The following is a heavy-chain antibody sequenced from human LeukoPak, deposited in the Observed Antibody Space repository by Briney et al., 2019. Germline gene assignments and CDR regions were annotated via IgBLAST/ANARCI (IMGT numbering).Heavy chain of an antibody. CDR1: GFTFSSYS. Sequence: GGSLRLSCAASGFTFSSYSMNWVRQAPGKGLEWVSSISSSGSTIYYADSVKGRFTISRDNAKNSLYLQMNSLRAEDTAVYYCAREREIAGYYPNFDYWGQGTLVTVSS. CDR3: AREREIAGYYPNFDY. CDR2: ISSSGSTI. V-gene: IGHV3-48*04. D-gene: IGHD3-22*01. J-gene: IGHJ4*02.